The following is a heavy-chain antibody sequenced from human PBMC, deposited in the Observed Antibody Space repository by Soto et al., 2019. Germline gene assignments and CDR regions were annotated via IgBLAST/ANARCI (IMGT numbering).Heavy chain of an antibody. CDR1: GFTFSSYA. J-gene: IGHJ4*02. Sequence: PXGSLRLSCSASGFTFSSYAMHWVRQAPGKGLDWVAVISYDGSNKYYADSVKGRFTISRDNSKNTLYLQMNSLRAEDTAVYYCARALPTTVVTTLDSWGQGTLVTVSS. CDR2: ISYDGSNK. CDR3: ARALPTTVVTTLDS. V-gene: IGHV3-30-3*01. D-gene: IGHD2-15*01.